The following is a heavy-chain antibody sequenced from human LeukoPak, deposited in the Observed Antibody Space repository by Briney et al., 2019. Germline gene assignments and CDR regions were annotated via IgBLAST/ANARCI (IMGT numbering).Heavy chain of an antibody. Sequence: SETLSLTCTVSGGSISSYYWSWIRQPPGKGLEWIGYICYSGSTNYNPSLKSRVTISVDTSKNQFSLKLSSVTAADTAVYYCAREVRDDSSGYYSPYFDYWGQGTLVTVSS. J-gene: IGHJ4*02. V-gene: IGHV4-59*01. D-gene: IGHD3-22*01. CDR2: ICYSGST. CDR3: AREVRDDSSGYYSPYFDY. CDR1: GGSISSYY.